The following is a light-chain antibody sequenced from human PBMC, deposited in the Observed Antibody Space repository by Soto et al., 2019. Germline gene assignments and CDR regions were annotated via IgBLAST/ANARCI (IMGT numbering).Light chain of an antibody. CDR3: QQYYSTPLT. CDR1: QSVLYSSNNKNY. CDR2: WAS. J-gene: IGKJ4*01. Sequence: DIVMTQSPDSLAVSLGERATINCKSSQSVLYSSNNKNYLTWYQQKPGQPPKLLIYWASTRESGVPDRFSGSGSGTDYTLTISSLQAEDVAVYYCQQYYSTPLTFGGGTKVGI. V-gene: IGKV4-1*01.